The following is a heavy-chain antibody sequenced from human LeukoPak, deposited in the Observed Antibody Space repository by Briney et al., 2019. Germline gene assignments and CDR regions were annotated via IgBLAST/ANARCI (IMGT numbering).Heavy chain of an antibody. CDR2: ISSSSSYT. D-gene: IGHD1-1*01. CDR3: ARGTGTTAYFDY. J-gene: IGHJ4*02. Sequence: GGSLSLSCAASGFTFSDYYMSWIRQAPGKGLEWVSYISSSSSYTKYADSVKGRFTISRDNAKNSLYLQVNSLRAEDTAVYYCARGTGTTAYFDYWGQGTLVTVSS. CDR1: GFTFSDYY. V-gene: IGHV3-11*06.